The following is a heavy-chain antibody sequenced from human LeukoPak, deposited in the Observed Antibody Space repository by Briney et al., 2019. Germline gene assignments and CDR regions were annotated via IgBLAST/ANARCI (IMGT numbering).Heavy chain of an antibody. V-gene: IGHV3-7*01. CDR2: IKQDGSEK. CDR3: ARDRLRLIGYYYYMDV. J-gene: IGHJ6*03. CDR1: GFTFSSYW. Sequence: PGGSLRLSCAASGFTFSSYWMSWVRQAPGKGLEWVANIKQDGSEKYYVDSVKGRFTISRDNAKNSLYLQMNSLRAEDTAVYYCARDRLRLIGYYYYMDVWGKGTTVTISS. D-gene: IGHD3-22*01.